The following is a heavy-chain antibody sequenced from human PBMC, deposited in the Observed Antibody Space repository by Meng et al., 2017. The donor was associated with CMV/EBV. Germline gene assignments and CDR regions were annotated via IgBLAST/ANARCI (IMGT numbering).Heavy chain of an antibody. CDR3: TRRLMSRGGLIDY. CDR2: IKSKTDGGTT. Sequence: GGSLRLSCAASGFTFSNAWMSWVRQAPGKGLEWVGRIKSKTDGGTTDYAAPVKGRFTISRDDSKNTLYLQMNSLKTEDTAVYYCTRRLMSRGGLIDYWGQGTLVTVSS. V-gene: IGHV3-15*01. J-gene: IGHJ4*02. D-gene: IGHD5/OR15-5a*01. CDR1: GFTFSNAW.